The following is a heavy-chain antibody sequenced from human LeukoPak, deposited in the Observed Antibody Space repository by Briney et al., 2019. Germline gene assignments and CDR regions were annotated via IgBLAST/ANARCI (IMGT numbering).Heavy chain of an antibody. J-gene: IGHJ4*02. V-gene: IGHV4-59*01. Sequence: SETLSLTCTVSGGSISSYYWSWIRQPPGRGLEWIGYIYYSGSTNYNPSLKSRVTISVDTSKNQFSLKLSSVTAADTAVYYCARLGHYYDSSGPPNDYWGQGTLVTVSS. CDR2: IYYSGST. D-gene: IGHD3-22*01. CDR3: ARLGHYYDSSGPPNDY. CDR1: GGSISSYY.